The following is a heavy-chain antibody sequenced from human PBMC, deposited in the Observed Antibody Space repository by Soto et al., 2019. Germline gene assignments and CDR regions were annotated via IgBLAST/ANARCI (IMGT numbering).Heavy chain of an antibody. V-gene: IGHV3-21*01. CDR1: GFTFRSYS. CDR3: ARAIAAAGTRGGFDI. CDR2: ISSSSTYI. J-gene: IGHJ3*02. Sequence: GGSLRLSCAASGFTFRSYSMNWVRQAPGKGLEWVSVISSSSTYIYYADSLKGRFTISRDDAENSLYLQVNSLRAEDTVVYYCARAIAAAGTRGGFDIWGQGTMVTVSS. D-gene: IGHD6-13*01.